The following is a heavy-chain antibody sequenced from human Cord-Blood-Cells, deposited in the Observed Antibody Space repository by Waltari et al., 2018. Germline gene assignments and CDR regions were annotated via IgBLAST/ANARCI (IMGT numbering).Heavy chain of an antibody. V-gene: IGHV4-39*01. CDR2: IYDSGST. CDR3: ARLKEGIAAAGDWYFDL. D-gene: IGHD6-13*01. J-gene: IGHJ2*01. Sequence: QLQLQESGPGLVKPSETLSLTCTVSGGSISSSSYYWGWIRQPPGTGLEWIGSIYDSGSTYYNPSLKSRVTISVDTSKNQFSLKLSSVTAADTAVYYCARLKEGIAAAGDWYFDLWGRGTLVTVSS. CDR1: GGSISSSSYY.